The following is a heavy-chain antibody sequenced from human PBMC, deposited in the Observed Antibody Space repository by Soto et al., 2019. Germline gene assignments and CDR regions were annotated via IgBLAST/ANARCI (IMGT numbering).Heavy chain of an antibody. Sequence: ASVKVSCKASGYTFTSYGISWVRQAPGQGLEWMGWISAYNGNTNYAQKLQGRVTMTTDTSTSTAYMELRSLRSDDTAVYYCARTRGRDCSSTSCYRKYYYYYYMDVWGKGTTVTVSS. D-gene: IGHD2-2*01. CDR2: ISAYNGNT. CDR3: ARTRGRDCSSTSCYRKYYYYYYMDV. V-gene: IGHV1-18*01. CDR1: GYTFTSYG. J-gene: IGHJ6*03.